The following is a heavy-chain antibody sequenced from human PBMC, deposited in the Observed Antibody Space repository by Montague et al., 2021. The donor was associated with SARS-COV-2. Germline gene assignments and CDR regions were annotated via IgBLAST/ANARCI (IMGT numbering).Heavy chain of an antibody. D-gene: IGHD3-22*01. CDR1: GGSFSGYY. J-gene: IGHJ6*02. Sequence: SETLSLTCAVYGGSFSGYYWSWIRQPPGKGLEWIGEINHSGSTNYNPSLKSRVTISVDTSKNQFSLKLSSVTAADTAVYYCARGTKKVLAQDHDSCYYGMDYWGQGTTVTVSS. CDR2: INHSGST. CDR3: ARGTKKVLAQDHDSCYYGMDY. V-gene: IGHV4-34*01.